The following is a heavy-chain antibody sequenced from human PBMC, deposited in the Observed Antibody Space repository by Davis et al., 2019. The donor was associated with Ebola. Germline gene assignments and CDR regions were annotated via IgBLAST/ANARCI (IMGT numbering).Heavy chain of an antibody. V-gene: IGHV1-69*04. Sequence: SVPVSCKASGGTFSSYGISWVRQAPGQGLEWLGRIIPILGIANYAQKFQGRVTITADKSTSTAYMELSSLRSEDTAVYYCARDLVATTGDYWGQGTLVTVSS. J-gene: IGHJ4*02. CDR1: GGTFSSYG. CDR2: IIPILGIA. D-gene: IGHD5-12*01. CDR3: ARDLVATTGDY.